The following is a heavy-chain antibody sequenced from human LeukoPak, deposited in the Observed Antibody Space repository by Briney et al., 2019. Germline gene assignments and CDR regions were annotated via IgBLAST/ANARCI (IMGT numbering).Heavy chain of an antibody. CDR1: GYTFTGYY. Sequence: ASVKVSCKASGYTFTGYYMHWVRQAPGQGLEWMGWINPNSGGTNYAQKFQGRVTMTRDPSISTAYMELSRLRSDDTAVYYCAREGAYYDSSGYQNAFDIWGQGTMVTVSS. D-gene: IGHD3-22*01. CDR3: AREGAYYDSSGYQNAFDI. J-gene: IGHJ3*02. CDR2: INPNSGGT. V-gene: IGHV1-2*02.